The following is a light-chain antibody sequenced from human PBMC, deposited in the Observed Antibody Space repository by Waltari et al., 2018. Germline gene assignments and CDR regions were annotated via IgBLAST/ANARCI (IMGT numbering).Light chain of an antibody. CDR3: LLYFGGARGV. CDR2: STN. Sequence: QTVVTQEPSLTVSPGGTVTLTCASNTGAVTGGFYPNWFQQKPGQAPRALIYSTNMRHSWTPALFSGSLLGGKAALTLSGVQPEDEAEYYCLLYFGGARGVFGGGTKLTVL. V-gene: IGLV7-43*01. CDR1: TGAVTGGFY. J-gene: IGLJ3*02.